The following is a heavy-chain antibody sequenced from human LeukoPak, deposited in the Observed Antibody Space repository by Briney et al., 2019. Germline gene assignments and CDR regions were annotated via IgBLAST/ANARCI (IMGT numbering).Heavy chain of an antibody. CDR1: DGSISTYY. V-gene: IGHV4-59*01. Sequence: KASETLSLTCTVSDGSISTYYWGWIRQPPGKGLEWIGYLSSTGNTKYNPSLKSRLTTSVDTSKNQFSLKVSSVTAADTAVYFCARYGEQGYYFDYWGQGTLVTVSS. J-gene: IGHJ4*02. CDR2: LSSTGNT. CDR3: ARYGEQGYYFDY. D-gene: IGHD1/OR15-1a*01.